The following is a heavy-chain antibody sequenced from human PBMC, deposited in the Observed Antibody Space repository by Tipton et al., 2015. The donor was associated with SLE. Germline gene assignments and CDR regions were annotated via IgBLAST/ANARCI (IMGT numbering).Heavy chain of an antibody. D-gene: IGHD6-13*01. J-gene: IGHJ6*02. Sequence: TLSLTCTVSGGSISSYYWSWIRQPPGKGLEWIGYIYYSGSTNYNPSLKSRVTISVDTSKNQFSLKLSSVTAADTAVYYCARAPIAASTVYYYGMDVWGRRTTVTVSS. CDR3: ARAPIAASTVYYYGMDV. CDR2: IYYSGST. CDR1: GGSISSYY. V-gene: IGHV4-59*01.